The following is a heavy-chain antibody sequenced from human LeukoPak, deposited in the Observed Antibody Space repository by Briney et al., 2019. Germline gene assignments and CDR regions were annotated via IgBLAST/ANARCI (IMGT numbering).Heavy chain of an antibody. D-gene: IGHD3-9*01. Sequence: SETLSLTCTVSGDSVSSGGYYWSWIRQPPGKGLEWIGYIYYSGSTNYNPSLKSRVTISVDTSKNQFSLKLSSVTAADTAVYYCARDVGRGYDILTGYDGRAFDIWGQGTMVTFSS. CDR1: GDSVSSGGYY. J-gene: IGHJ3*02. V-gene: IGHV4-61*08. CDR2: IYYSGST. CDR3: ARDVGRGYDILTGYDGRAFDI.